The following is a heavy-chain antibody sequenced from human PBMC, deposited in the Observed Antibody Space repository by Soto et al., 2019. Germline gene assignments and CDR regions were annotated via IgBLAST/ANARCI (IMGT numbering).Heavy chain of an antibody. Sequence: SETLSLTCAVYGGSFSGYYWSWIRQPPGKGLEWIGEINHSGSTNYNPSLKSRVTISVDTSKNQFSLKLSSVTAADTAVYYCARSRTRTYYYGSGSYGNWFDPWGQGTLVTVSS. CDR3: ARSRTRTYYYGSGSYGNWFDP. D-gene: IGHD3-10*01. V-gene: IGHV4-34*01. J-gene: IGHJ5*02. CDR2: INHSGST. CDR1: GGSFSGYY.